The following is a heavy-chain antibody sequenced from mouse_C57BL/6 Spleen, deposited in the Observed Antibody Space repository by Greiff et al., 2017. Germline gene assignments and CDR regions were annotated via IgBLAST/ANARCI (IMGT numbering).Heavy chain of an antibody. CDR2: IYPGDGDT. Sequence: VKLQESGPELVKPGASVKISCKAYGFAFSSSWMNWVKQRPGKGLEWIGRIYPGDGDTNYNGKFKGKATLTADKSARTAYMQLSSLTSGDSAVYFCARGTDWFDYWGQGTTLTVSS. D-gene: IGHD2-13*01. CDR3: ARGTDWFDY. J-gene: IGHJ2*01. CDR1: GFAFSSSW. V-gene: IGHV1-82*01.